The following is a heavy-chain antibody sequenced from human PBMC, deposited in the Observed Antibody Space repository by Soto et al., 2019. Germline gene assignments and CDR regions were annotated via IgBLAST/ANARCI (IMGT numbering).Heavy chain of an antibody. CDR1: EGTISGFD. J-gene: IGHJ4*02. CDR3: ASSPPYYYDSSGYMYYFDY. V-gene: IGHV4-59*01. CDR2: IYYSGST. Sequence: SEILCLTCSVSEGTISGFDWSWIRKTPGKGLEWIGYIYYSGSTNYNPSLKSRVTISVDTSKNQFSLKLSSVTAADTAVYYCASSPPYYYDSSGYMYYFDYWGQGTLVTVSS. D-gene: IGHD3-22*01.